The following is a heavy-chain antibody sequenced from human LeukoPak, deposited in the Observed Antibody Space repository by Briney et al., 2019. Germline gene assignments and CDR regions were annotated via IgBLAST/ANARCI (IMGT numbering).Heavy chain of an antibody. CDR2: INHSGST. D-gene: IGHD3-3*01. CDR1: GGSFSGYY. Sequence: SETLSLTCAVYGGSFSGYYWSWIRQPPGKGLEWIGEINHSGSTNYNPSLKSRVTISVDTSKNQLSLKLSSVTAADTAVYYCARGRSYYDFWSGPRTANWFDPWGQGTLVTVSS. J-gene: IGHJ5*02. CDR3: ARGRSYYDFWSGPRTANWFDP. V-gene: IGHV4-34*01.